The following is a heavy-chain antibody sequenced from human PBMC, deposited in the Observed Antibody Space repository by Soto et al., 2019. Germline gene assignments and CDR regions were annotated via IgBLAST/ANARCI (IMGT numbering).Heavy chain of an antibody. CDR3: AREHLLHRLVGYCSGGSCYPDY. Sequence: QVQLVESGGGVVQPGRSLRLSCAASGFTFSSYGMHWVRQAPGKGLEWVAVISYDGSNKYYADSVKGRFTISRDNSKNTLYLQMNRLRAEDTAVYYCAREHLLHRLVGYCSGGSCYPDYWGQGTLVTVSS. D-gene: IGHD2-15*01. V-gene: IGHV3-30*03. CDR1: GFTFSSYG. CDR2: ISYDGSNK. J-gene: IGHJ4*02.